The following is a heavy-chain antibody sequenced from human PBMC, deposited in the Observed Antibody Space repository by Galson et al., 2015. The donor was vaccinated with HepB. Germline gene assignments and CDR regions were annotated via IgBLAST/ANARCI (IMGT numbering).Heavy chain of an antibody. CDR1: GYTLTKLS. CDR3: ATRLHSGGFYGVFDY. J-gene: IGHJ4*02. D-gene: IGHD1-26*01. V-gene: IGHV1-24*01. Sequence: SVKVSCKVSGYTLTKLSMHLHWVRQAPGKGLEWMGGFDPEDGETIYAQKFQGRVTVTEDTSTDTAYLELSSLRSEDTAVYYCATRLHSGGFYGVFDYWGQGTLVTVSS. CDR2: FDPEDGET.